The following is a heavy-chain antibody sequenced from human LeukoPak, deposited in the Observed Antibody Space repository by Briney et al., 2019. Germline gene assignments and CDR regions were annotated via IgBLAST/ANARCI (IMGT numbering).Heavy chain of an antibody. V-gene: IGHV1-18*03. CDR1: GYMFTNYG. Sequence: ASVKVSCKASGYMFTNYGISWVRQAPGQGLEWMGWISAYNYNTNYAEKFQGRVTITWDTSASTAYMELSSLTSEDMAVYYCARDGFSSGWYPDYWGQGTLVTVSS. J-gene: IGHJ4*02. CDR3: ARDGFSSGWYPDY. D-gene: IGHD6-19*01. CDR2: ISAYNYNT.